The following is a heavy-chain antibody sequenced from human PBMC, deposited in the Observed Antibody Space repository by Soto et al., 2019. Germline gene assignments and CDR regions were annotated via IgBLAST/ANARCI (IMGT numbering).Heavy chain of an antibody. J-gene: IGHJ4*02. D-gene: IGHD2-15*01. CDR1: GGSISRTNYY. CDR2: IVYSGST. V-gene: IGHV4-39*01. CDR3: ATYCSGDNCSTLDY. Sequence: PSETLSLTCTVSGGSISRTNYYWGWIRQPPGKGLEWIGKIVYSGSTYYNPSLKSRVTISVDTSKNQFSLNLSSVTAADTAVYYCATYCSGDNCSTLDYWGQGTLVTVSS.